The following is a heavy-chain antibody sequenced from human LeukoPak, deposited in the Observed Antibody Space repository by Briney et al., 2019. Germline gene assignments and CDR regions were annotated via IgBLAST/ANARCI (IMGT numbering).Heavy chain of an antibody. CDR2: IKPDGSET. CDR1: GFSFSTNW. CDR3: ATMVSVAGDS. D-gene: IGHD6-19*01. Sequence: PGGSLRLSCAGSGFSFSTNWMSWFRQAPGKGLEWVAHIKPDGSETYYVDSVKGRFTISRDNAWNSVHLQMYGLRPEDTAIYYCATMVSVAGDSWGQGTLVTVSS. V-gene: IGHV3-7*01. J-gene: IGHJ5*01.